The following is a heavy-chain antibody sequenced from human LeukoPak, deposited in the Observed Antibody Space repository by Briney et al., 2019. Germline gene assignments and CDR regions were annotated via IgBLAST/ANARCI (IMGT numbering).Heavy chain of an antibody. CDR3: AISGYYDFWSGYSTDY. CDR2: ICYSGST. D-gene: IGHD3-3*01. J-gene: IGHJ4*02. Sequence: SETLSLTCTVSGGSISSHYWSWIRQPPGKGLEWIGYICYSGSTNYNPSLKSRVTISVDTSKNQFSLKLSSVTAADTAVYYCAISGYYDFWSGYSTDYWGQGTLVTVSS. CDR1: GGSISSHY. V-gene: IGHV4-59*11.